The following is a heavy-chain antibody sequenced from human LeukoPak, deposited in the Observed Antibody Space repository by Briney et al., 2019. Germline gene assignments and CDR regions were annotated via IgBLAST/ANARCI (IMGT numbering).Heavy chain of an antibody. Sequence: SETLSLTCTVSGGSTSSDYWSWIRQPPGKGLEWIGEINHSGSTNYNPSLKSRVTISVDTSKNQFSLKLSSVTAADTAVYYCARPDIVVVPAGGYYYGMDVWGQGTTVTVSS. CDR2: INHSGST. J-gene: IGHJ6*02. V-gene: IGHV4-34*01. CDR1: GGSTSSDY. D-gene: IGHD2-2*01. CDR3: ARPDIVVVPAGGYYYGMDV.